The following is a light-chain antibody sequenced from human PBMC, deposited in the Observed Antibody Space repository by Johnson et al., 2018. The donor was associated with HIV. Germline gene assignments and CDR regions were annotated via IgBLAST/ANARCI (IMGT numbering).Light chain of an antibody. CDR2: DNN. CDR1: SSNIGRNY. CDR3: GTWDSSLSAGV. Sequence: QSLLTQSPSVSAAPGQKVTISCSGSSSNIGRNYVSWYQQLPGTAPKLLIFDNNKRPSGIPDRFSGSKSGTSATLGITGLQTGDEADYYCGTWDSSLSAGVFGTGTKVTVL. V-gene: IGLV1-51*01. J-gene: IGLJ1*01.